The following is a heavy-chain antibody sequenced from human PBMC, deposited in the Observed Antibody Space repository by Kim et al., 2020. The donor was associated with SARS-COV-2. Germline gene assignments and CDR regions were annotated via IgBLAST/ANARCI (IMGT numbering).Heavy chain of an antibody. Sequence: SVKVSCKASGGTFSSYAISWVRQAPGQGLEWMGGIIPIFGTANYAQKFQGRVTITADESTSTAYMELSSLRSEDTAVYYCASEDRRVTQISYYYYGMDVWGPGTTGTVSS. CDR2: IIPIFGTA. CDR3: ASEDRRVTQISYYYYGMDV. J-gene: IGHJ6*02. CDR1: GGTFSSYA. V-gene: IGHV1-69*13. D-gene: IGHD2-21*02.